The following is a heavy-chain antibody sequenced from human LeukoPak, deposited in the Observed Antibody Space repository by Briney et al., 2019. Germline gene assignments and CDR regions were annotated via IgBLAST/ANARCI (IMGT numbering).Heavy chain of an antibody. CDR1: GFTFSSYW. Sequence: PGGSLRLSCAASGFTFSSYWMHWVRQAPGKGLVWVSRINSDGSSTSYADSLKGRFTISRENAKNTLYLQMNSLRGDDTAVYYCAREGDMERVGAFDIWGQRTIVSVSS. V-gene: IGHV3-74*01. CDR2: INSDGSST. D-gene: IGHD1-1*01. J-gene: IGHJ3*02. CDR3: AREGDMERVGAFDI.